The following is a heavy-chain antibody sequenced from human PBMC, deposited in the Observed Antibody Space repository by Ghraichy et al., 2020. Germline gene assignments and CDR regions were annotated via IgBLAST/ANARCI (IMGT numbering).Heavy chain of an antibody. Sequence: SQTLSLTCTVSGGSISSYYWSWIRQPAGKGLEWIGRIYTSGSTNYNPSLKSRVTMSVDTSKNQFSLKLSSVTAADTAVYYCARARYDSSGPDYYYYGMDVWGQGTTVTVSS. CDR1: GGSISSYY. CDR3: ARARYDSSGPDYYYYGMDV. V-gene: IGHV4-4*07. D-gene: IGHD3-22*01. CDR2: IYTSGST. J-gene: IGHJ6*02.